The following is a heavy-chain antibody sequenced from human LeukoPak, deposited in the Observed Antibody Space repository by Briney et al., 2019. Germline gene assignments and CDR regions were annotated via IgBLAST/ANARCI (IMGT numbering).Heavy chain of an antibody. CDR2: INQGGSEK. D-gene: IGHD5-18*01. J-gene: IGHJ4*02. V-gene: IGHV3-7*01. Sequence: GGSLRLSCAASGFTFSSYWMSLVRQAPEKGLEWVANINQGGSEKYYVDSVKGRLTTSRDNAKNSLYLQMNSLRAEDTAVYYCARDETALDSWGQGTLVTVSS. CDR1: GFTFSSYW. CDR3: ARDETALDS.